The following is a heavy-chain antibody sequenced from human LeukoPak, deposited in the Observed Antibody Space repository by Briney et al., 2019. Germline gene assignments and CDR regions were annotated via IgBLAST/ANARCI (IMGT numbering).Heavy chain of an antibody. CDR2: ISCDGSNK. V-gene: IGHV3-30*18. CDR1: GFTFSSYG. J-gene: IGHJ4*02. D-gene: IGHD3-10*01. CDR3: AKDRGSGSYYGGDY. Sequence: GSLRLSCAASGFTFSSYGMHWVRQAPGKGLEWVAVISCDGSNKYYADSVKGRFTISRGKSKNTLYLQMNSLRAEDTAVYYCAKDRGSGSYYGGDYWGQGTLVTVSS.